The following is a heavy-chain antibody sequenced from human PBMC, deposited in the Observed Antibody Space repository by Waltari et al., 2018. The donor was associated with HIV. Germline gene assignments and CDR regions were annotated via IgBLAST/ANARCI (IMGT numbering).Heavy chain of an antibody. V-gene: IGHV3-23*01. CDR3: AGFLEWSTPLDYFDY. CDR1: GFTFSSSA. J-gene: IGHJ4*02. D-gene: IGHD3-3*01. CDR2: MSGSGVST. Sequence: EVQLLESGGGLVQPGGSLRLSCAASGFTFSSSAMSWVRQAPGKGLEGVSGMSGSGVSTNYADSVKGRFTISRDNSKSTLYLQMNSLRAEDTAVYYCAGFLEWSTPLDYFDYWGQGTLVTVSS.